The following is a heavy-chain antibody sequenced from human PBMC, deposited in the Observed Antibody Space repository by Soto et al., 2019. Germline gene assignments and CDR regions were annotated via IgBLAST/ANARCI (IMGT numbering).Heavy chain of an antibody. CDR1: GGSFSGYY. J-gene: IGHJ4*02. CDR2: INHSGST. CDR3: ARGYAAPRAAD. V-gene: IGHV4-34*01. D-gene: IGHD2-15*01. Sequence: SETLSLTCAVYGGSFSGYYWSWIRQPPGKGLEWIGEINHSGSTSYNPSLKSRVTISVGTSKNQFSLKLSSVTAADTAVYYCARGYAAPRAADWGQGTLVTVSS.